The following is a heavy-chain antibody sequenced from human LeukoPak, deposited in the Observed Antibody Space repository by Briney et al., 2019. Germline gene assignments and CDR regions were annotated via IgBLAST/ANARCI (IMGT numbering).Heavy chain of an antibody. CDR2: ISWNSGSI. Sequence: GGSLRLSCAASGFTFDDYAIHWVRQAPGKGLEWVSGISWNSGSIGYSDSVKGRFTISRENAKNSLYLQMNSLRVEDTALYYCAKDMSSYGDQDVSYGMDVWGQGTTVTVSS. CDR3: AKDMSSYGDQDVSYGMDV. V-gene: IGHV3-9*01. D-gene: IGHD4-17*01. CDR1: GFTFDDYA. J-gene: IGHJ6*02.